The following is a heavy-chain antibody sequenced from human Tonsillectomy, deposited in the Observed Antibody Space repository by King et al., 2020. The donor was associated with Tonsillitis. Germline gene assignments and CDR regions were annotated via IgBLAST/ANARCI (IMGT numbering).Heavy chain of an antibody. CDR2: IYPGDSDT. CDR3: ARPRHCGGDCYSHYYFDY. D-gene: IGHD2-21*02. J-gene: IGHJ4*02. V-gene: IGHV5-51*01. Sequence: VQLVESGAEVKKHGESLKISCKGSGYSFTSYWIGWVRQMPGKGLEWMGIIYPGDSDTRYSPSFQGQVTISADKSISTAYLQWSSLKASDTAMYYCARPRHCGGDCYSHYYFDYWGQGTLVTVSS. CDR1: GYSFTSYW.